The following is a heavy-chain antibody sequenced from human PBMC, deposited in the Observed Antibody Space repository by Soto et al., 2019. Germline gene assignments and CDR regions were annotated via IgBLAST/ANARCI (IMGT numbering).Heavy chain of an antibody. J-gene: IGHJ5*02. CDR1: GGSISSGGYY. CDR2: IYYSGST. V-gene: IGHV4-31*03. D-gene: IGHD1-7*01. CDR3: ARGKPLQPNWNYVYWFDP. Sequence: SETLSLTCTVSGGSISSGGYYWSWIRQHPGKGLEWIGYIYYSGSTYYNPSLKSRVTISVGTSKNQFSLKLSSVTAADTAVYYCARGKPLQPNWNYVYWFDPWGQGTLVTVSS.